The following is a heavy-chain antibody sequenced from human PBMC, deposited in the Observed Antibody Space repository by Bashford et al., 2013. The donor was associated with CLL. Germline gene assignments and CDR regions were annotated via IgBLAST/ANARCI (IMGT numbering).Heavy chain of an antibody. CDR1: GGTFSNYA. J-gene: IGHJ4*03. CDR3: ARVWEAETAMIRPFNY. V-gene: IGHV1-69*13. CDR2: ITPIFGTP. Sequence: SVKVSCKVSGGTFSNYAISWVRQALGQGLEWMGGITPIFGTPNYAQKFQGRLTITADESTRTAYMELRSLRSEDTAVYYCARVWEAETAMIRPFNYWGRG. D-gene: IGHD5-18*01.